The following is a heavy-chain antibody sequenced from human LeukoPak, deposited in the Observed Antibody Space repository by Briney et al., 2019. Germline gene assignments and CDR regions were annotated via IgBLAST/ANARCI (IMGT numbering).Heavy chain of an antibody. CDR2: INHSGTT. Sequence: SETLSLTCAVYGGSFSGYYWNWIRQPPGRGLEWIGEINHSGTTNYNPSLKSRVTISIDTSKNQFSLKLSSVTSADTAVYYCAREVPRLVGPTRLDYWGQGTLVTVSS. CDR1: GGSFSGYY. V-gene: IGHV4-34*01. D-gene: IGHD1-26*01. CDR3: AREVPRLVGPTRLDY. J-gene: IGHJ4*02.